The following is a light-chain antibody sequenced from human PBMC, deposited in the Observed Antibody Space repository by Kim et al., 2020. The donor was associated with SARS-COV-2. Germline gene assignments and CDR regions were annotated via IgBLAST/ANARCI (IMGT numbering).Light chain of an antibody. CDR3: QQSYNTPWT. CDR1: QTINNY. J-gene: IGKJ1*01. CDR2: SAS. Sequence: ASVGDRVTITCRASQTINNYLNWYQQKPGKTPRLLIYSASTLQSGVPSRFRGSGSGTDFTLSISSLQPEDFATYYCQQSYNTPWTFGLGTKVDIK. V-gene: IGKV1-39*01.